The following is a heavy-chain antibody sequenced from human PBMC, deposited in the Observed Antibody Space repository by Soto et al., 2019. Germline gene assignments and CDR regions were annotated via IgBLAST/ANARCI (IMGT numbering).Heavy chain of an antibody. J-gene: IGHJ4*02. CDR3: AKSRVFIGAIVTLLDS. CDR1: GFTFSSYA. CDR2: ISNNGDTA. D-gene: IGHD3-16*02. Sequence: EVQLLESGGGPVQPGGSLTLSCATSGFTFSSYAMVWVRQAAEKGLEWVESISNNGDTAYYADSVEGRFTISRDNSENKLYLQMNGLRADDTALYFCAKSRVFIGAIVTLLDSWGQGTQVTVSS. V-gene: IGHV3-23*01.